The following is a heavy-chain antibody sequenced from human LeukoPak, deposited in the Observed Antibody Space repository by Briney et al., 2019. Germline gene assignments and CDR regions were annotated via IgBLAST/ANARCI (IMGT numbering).Heavy chain of an antibody. CDR1: GFTFRNYA. J-gene: IGHJ4*02. D-gene: IGHD3-10*01. Sequence: PGGSLRLSCAASGFTFRNYAMGWVRQAPGEGLEWVSTSSGSGDDTYYADSVKGRFTISRDNSKNTLYLQMSGLRAADTAVYYCVKFRGIPTTSTQGWGQGTLVTVPS. CDR3: VKFRGIPTTSTQG. CDR2: SSGSGDDT. V-gene: IGHV3-23*01.